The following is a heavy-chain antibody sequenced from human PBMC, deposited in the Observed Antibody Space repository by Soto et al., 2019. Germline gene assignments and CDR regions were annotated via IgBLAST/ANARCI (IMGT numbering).Heavy chain of an antibody. V-gene: IGHV1-8*01. CDR2: MNPNSGNT. J-gene: IGHJ5*02. D-gene: IGHD6-13*01. CDR1: GYTFTSYD. Sequence: QVQLVQSGAEVKKPGASVKVSCKASGYTFTSYDINWVRQATGQGLEWMGWMNPNSGNTGYAQKFQGRVTMTRNTSITTAYMELSSLRSEDTAVYYCARVYSSNWYGRAYWFDPWGQGTLVTVSS. CDR3: ARVYSSNWYGRAYWFDP.